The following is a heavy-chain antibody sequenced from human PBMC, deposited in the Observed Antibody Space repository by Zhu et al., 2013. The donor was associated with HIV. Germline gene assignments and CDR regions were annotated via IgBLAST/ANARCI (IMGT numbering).Heavy chain of an antibody. D-gene: IGHD6-19*01. V-gene: IGHV3-30*03. CDR1: GFTFSGYG. Sequence: VQLVESGGGVVQPGRSLRLSCAASGFTFSGYGMHWVRQAPGKGLEWVVDISKDGRNKYYADSVKGRFTISRDNAKNSLYLQMNSLRAEDTAVYYCARDSAVAGLGYYYMDVWGKGTTVTVSS. CDR2: ISKDGRNK. J-gene: IGHJ6*03. CDR3: ARDSAVAGLGYYYMDV.